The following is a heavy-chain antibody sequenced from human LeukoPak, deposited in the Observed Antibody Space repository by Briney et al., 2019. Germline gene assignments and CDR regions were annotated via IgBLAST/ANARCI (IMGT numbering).Heavy chain of an antibody. CDR3: ARGRPGTNPDPFDV. V-gene: IGHV3-48*01. D-gene: IGHD4-17*01. CDR1: GFTFGSFP. Sequence: GGSLRLSCVPPGFTFGSFPMNWVRQAPGTGLEWLSYISGSDIRYAHSVKARFTISTDNVKNSLFLQMNSLRVEDTAAYSCARGRPGTNPDPFDVWGPGTMVTVSS. CDR2: ISGSDIR. J-gene: IGHJ3*01.